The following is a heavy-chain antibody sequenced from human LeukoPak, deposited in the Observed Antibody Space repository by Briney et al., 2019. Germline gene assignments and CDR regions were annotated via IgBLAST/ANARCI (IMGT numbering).Heavy chain of an antibody. J-gene: IGHJ6*02. CDR3: AKDLRRRYSYGPDYDYFYGMDV. D-gene: IGHD5-18*01. CDR1: GFTFDDYA. Sequence: GGSLRLSCAASGFTFDDYAIHWVRQAPGKGLEWVSLITGNGGTTYYADSVKGRFTVSRDNSENSLYLRMNNLRTEDTALYYCAKDLRRRYSYGPDYDYFYGMDVWGQGTTVTVSS. V-gene: IGHV3-43*02. CDR2: ITGNGGTT.